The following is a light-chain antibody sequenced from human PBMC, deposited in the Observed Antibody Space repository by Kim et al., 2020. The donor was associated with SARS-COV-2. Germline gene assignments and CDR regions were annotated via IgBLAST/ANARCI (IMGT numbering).Light chain of an antibody. CDR1: QSVSNSY. J-gene: IGKJ4*01. Sequence: EIVLTQSPGTLSLSPGERATLSCRASQSVSNSYLAWYQQKPGQAPRLLIYGASSRATGIPDRFSGSGSGTDFTFSISRLEPEDFAVYYCQQYGSSPRTFGRGTKVDIK. CDR2: GAS. CDR3: QQYGSSPRT. V-gene: IGKV3-20*01.